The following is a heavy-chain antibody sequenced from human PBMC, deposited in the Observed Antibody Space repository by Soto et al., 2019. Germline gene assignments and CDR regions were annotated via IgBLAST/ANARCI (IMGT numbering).Heavy chain of an antibody. CDR2: ISYEGSNT. Sequence: LRLSCVASGFTFDTYGIHWVRQAPGKGLQWVALISYEGSNTYYADSVRGRFTISRDNSKNTLYLQMNTLRPEDTGLYYCARVTPGNNLYYFSGLDFWGQGTAVTVSS. D-gene: IGHD1-1*01. V-gene: IGHV3-30-3*01. CDR1: GFTFDTYG. J-gene: IGHJ6*02. CDR3: ARVTPGNNLYYFSGLDF.